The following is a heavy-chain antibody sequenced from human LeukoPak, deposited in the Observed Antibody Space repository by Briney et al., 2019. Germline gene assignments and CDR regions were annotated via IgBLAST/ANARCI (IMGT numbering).Heavy chain of an antibody. CDR2: IIPIFGTA. D-gene: IGHD2-21*02. CDR3: AREGVAYCGGDCPAYYYYYGMDV. V-gene: IGHV1-69*01. J-gene: IGHJ6*02. Sequence: GSSVKVSCKASGGTFSSYAISWVRQAPGQGLEWMGGIIPIFGTANYAQKFQGRVTITADESTSTAYMELSSLRSEDTAVYYCAREGVAYCGGDCPAYYYYYGMDVWGQGTTVTVSS. CDR1: GGTFSSYA.